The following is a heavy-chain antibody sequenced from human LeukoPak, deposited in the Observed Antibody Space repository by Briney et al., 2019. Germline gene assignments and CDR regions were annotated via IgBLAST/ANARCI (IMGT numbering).Heavy chain of an antibody. CDR1: GGSIIGAGHY. D-gene: IGHD2-2*01. V-gene: IGHV4-39*07. Sequence: SETLSLTCAVSGGSIIGAGHYWGWIRQPPGKGLEWIGSIYYNGVTYYSPSLKSRVTISVDTSKNQFSLTLNAVTAADTAVYYCSRRDCSQTSCSYWYFDLWGRGTLVTVSS. CDR2: IYYNGVT. CDR3: SRRDCSQTSCSYWYFDL. J-gene: IGHJ2*01.